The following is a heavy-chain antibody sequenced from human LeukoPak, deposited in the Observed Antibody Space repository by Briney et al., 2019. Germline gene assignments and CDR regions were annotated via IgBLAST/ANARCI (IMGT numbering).Heavy chain of an antibody. CDR2: ISWNSGSI. D-gene: IGHD2-21*02. CDR1: GFTFSSYW. V-gene: IGHV3-9*01. J-gene: IGHJ3*02. CDR3: AKGDLGAFDI. Sequence: PGGSLRLSCAASGFTFSSYWMHWVRHAPGKGLEWVSGISWNSGSIGYADSVKGRFTISRDNAKNSLYLQMNSLRAEDTALYYCAKGDLGAFDIWGQGTMVTVSS.